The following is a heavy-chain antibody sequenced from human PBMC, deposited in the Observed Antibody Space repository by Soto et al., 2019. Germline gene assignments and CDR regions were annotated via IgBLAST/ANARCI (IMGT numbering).Heavy chain of an antibody. J-gene: IGHJ3*01. D-gene: IGHD2-21*02. CDR1: GFTFGNYA. V-gene: IGHV3-23*01. Sequence: GGSLRLSCAASGFTFGNYAMNWVRQAPGKGLEWISSISDPGTSTYYANSVKGRFSMSRDNANNTLFLQRNRLRADDTAVYFCAKSLVTPSDAFDLWGRGTLVTVSS. CDR3: AKSLVTPSDAFDL. CDR2: ISDPGTST.